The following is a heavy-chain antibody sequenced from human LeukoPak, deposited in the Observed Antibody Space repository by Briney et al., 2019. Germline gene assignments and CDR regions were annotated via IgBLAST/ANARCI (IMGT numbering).Heavy chain of an antibody. V-gene: IGHV4-39*07. CDR2: IYYTGST. J-gene: IGHJ4*02. CDR3: ARGVADY. CDR1: GGSISSRSYF. Sequence: SETLSLTCTVSGGSISSRSYFWGCIRQPPGKGLEWIGSIYYTGSTYYNPSLKSRVTMSVDTSKNQFSLKLSSVTAADTAVYYCARGVADYWGQGTLVTVSS.